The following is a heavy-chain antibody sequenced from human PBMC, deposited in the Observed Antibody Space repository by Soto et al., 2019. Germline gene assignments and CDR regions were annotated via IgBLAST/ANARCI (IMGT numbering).Heavy chain of an antibody. D-gene: IGHD2-15*01. CDR1: GFTFSSYA. CDR3: ARDGDCSGGSCYSRGGYFDY. J-gene: IGHJ4*02. V-gene: IGHV3-30-3*01. Sequence: QVQLVESGGGVVQPGRSLRLSCAASGFTFSSYAMHWVRQAPGKGLEWVAVISYDGSKKYYAYSVKGRFTISRDNSKNTLYLQMNSLRAEDTAVYYCARDGDCSGGSCYSRGGYFDYWGQGTLVTVSS. CDR2: ISYDGSKK.